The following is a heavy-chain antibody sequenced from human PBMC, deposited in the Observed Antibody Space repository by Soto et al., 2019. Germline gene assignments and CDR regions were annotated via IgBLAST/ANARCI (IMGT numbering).Heavy chain of an antibody. Sequence: QVQLVESGGGVVQPGRSLRLSCAASGFTFSSYGMHWVRQAPGKGLEWVAVIWYDGSNKYYADSVKRRFTISRENSKNATYLQINSMRTEETAVYDCARSAASGGMEVWGQGPTVTVS. J-gene: IGHJ6*02. CDR2: IWYDGSNK. V-gene: IGHV3-33*01. D-gene: IGHD1-26*01. CDR1: GFTFSSYG. CDR3: ARSAASGGMEV.